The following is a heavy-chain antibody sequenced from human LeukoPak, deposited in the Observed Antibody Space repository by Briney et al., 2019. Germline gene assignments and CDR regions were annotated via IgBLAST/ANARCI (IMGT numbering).Heavy chain of an antibody. V-gene: IGHV3-33*01. CDR2: IWYDGSNE. Sequence: PGGSLRLSCAASGLSLSNYAIHWVRQTPGKRLEWVAVIWYDGSNEYYSEFVKGRFAISRDTSRNTLYLQMNNVRAEDTAVYFCARDPGLRLDSWGQGTLVTVS. J-gene: IGHJ4*02. D-gene: IGHD3-3*01. CDR3: ARDPGLRLDS. CDR1: GLSLSNYA.